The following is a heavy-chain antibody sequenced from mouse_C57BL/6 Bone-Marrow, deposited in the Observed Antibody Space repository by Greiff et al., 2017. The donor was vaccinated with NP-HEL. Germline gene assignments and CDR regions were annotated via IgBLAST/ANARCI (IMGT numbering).Heavy chain of an antibody. V-gene: IGHV1-76*01. J-gene: IGHJ4*01. CDR2: IYPGSGNT. Sequence: QVQLQQSGAELVRPGASVKLSGKASGYTFTDYYINWVKQRPGQGLEWIARIYPGSGNTYYNEKFKGKATLTAEKSSSTAYMQLSSLTSEDSAVYFCARRGYYAMDYWGQGTSVTVSS. CDR3: ARRGYYAMDY. CDR1: GYTFTDYY.